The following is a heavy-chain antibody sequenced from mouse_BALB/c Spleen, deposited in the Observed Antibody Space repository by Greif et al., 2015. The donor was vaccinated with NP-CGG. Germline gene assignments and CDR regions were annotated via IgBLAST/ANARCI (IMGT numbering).Heavy chain of an antibody. D-gene: IGHD2-4*01. V-gene: IGHV5-9-4*01. CDR1: GFTFSSYA. CDR3: ARDAMITTSYAMDY. J-gene: IGHJ4*01. CDR2: ISSGGSYT. Sequence: EVHLVESGGGLVKPGGSLKLSCAASGFTFSSYAMSWVRQSPEKRLEWVAEISSGGSYTYYPDTVTGRFTISRDNAKNTLYLEMSSLRSEDTAMYYCARDAMITTSYAMDYWGQGTSVTVSS.